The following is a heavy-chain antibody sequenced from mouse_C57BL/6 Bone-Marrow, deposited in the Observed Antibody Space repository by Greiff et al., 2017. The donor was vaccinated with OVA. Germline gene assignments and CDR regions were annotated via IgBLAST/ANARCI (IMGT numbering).Heavy chain of an antibody. CDR2: IYPRDGST. V-gene: IGHV1-78*01. J-gene: IGHJ3*01. D-gene: IGHD3-2*02. CDR1: GYTFTDHT. Sequence: VNLVESDAELVKPGASVKISCKVSGYTFTDHTIHWMKQRPEQGLEWIGYIYPRDGSTKYNEKFKGKATLTADKSSSTAYMQLNSLTSEDSAVYFCARRQLRLPSWFAYWGQGTLVTVSA. CDR3: ARRQLRLPSWFAY.